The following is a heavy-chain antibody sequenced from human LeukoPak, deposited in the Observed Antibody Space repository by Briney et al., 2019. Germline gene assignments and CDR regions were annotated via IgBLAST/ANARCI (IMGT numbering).Heavy chain of an antibody. D-gene: IGHD2-2*03. J-gene: IGHJ4*02. CDR2: INHSGST. CDR3: AREVAHGYCSH. Sequence: PSETLSLTCAVYGGSFSGYYWSWIRQPPGKGLEWIGEINHSGSTNYNPSLKSRVTISVDTSKNQFSLKLSSVTAADTAVYYCAREVAHGYCSHWGQGTLVTVSS. CDR1: GGSFSGYY. V-gene: IGHV4-34*01.